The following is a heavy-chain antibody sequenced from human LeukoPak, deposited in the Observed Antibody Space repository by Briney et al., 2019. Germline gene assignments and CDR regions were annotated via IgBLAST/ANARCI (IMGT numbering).Heavy chain of an antibody. Sequence: GGSLRLSCVASGFTFSNYAMSWVRQAPGKGLEWVSVISGSGGTTYYADSVKGRFAISRDNSKNTVYLQMNSLRAEDTALYYCAKWGAWFGTVNYYGMYVWGQGTTVTVSS. CDR1: GFTFSNYA. CDR2: ISGSGGTT. D-gene: IGHD3-10*01. J-gene: IGHJ6*02. CDR3: AKWGAWFGTVNYYGMYV. V-gene: IGHV3-23*01.